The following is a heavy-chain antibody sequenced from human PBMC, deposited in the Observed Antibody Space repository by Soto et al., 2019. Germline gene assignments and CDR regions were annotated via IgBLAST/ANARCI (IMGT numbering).Heavy chain of an antibody. V-gene: IGHV3-21*01. CDR2: ISSSSSYI. D-gene: IGHD3-3*01. CDR3: ARSGVWSGFYYYGMDV. Sequence: GWSLRLSCAASGFTFISYSMNWVRQAPGKGLEWVSSISSSSSYIYYADSVKGRFTISRDNAKNSLYLQMNSLRAEDTAVYYCARSGVWSGFYYYGMDVWGQGTTVTVSS. CDR1: GFTFISYS. J-gene: IGHJ6*02.